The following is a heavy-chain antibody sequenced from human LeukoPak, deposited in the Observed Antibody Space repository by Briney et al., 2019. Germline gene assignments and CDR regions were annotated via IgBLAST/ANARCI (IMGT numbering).Heavy chain of an antibody. CDR2: ISWNSGSI. Sequence: SGGSLRLSCAASGFTFDDYAMHWVRQAPGKGLEWVSGISWNSGSIGYADSVKGRFTISRDNAKNSLYLQMNSLRAEDTAVYYCARDPASIQYGSGSYYNWGQGTLVTVSS. D-gene: IGHD3-10*01. CDR1: GFTFDDYA. V-gene: IGHV3-9*01. J-gene: IGHJ4*02. CDR3: ARDPASIQYGSGSYYN.